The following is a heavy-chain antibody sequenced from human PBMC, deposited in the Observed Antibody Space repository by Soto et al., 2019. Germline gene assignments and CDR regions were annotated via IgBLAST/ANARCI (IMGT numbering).Heavy chain of an antibody. CDR3: AQPKGGYTSGWYNPIDY. D-gene: IGHD6-19*01. J-gene: IGHJ4*02. CDR1: RFAVRDYA. Sequence: SLALPCAADRFAVRDYAFHWVRQAPGKGLEWVAVISYDGSNKYYTDSVKGRFTISRDNSKNTLYLQMNSLRAEDTAVYYCAQPKGGYTSGWYNPIDYWGQGTLVTVSS. CDR2: ISYDGSNK. V-gene: IGHV3-30-3*01.